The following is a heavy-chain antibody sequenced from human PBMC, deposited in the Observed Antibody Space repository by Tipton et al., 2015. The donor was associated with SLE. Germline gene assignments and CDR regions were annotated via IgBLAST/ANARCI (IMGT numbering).Heavy chain of an antibody. CDR1: GYSGSDYY. D-gene: IGHD2-15*01. Sequence: LRLSCTVSGYSGSDYYWGWNRLPPGKGLEWIGSFHHSGSTYYNPSLKSRVSISVDTSKNQFSLRLTSVTAADTAVYYCARGDWWGPNWFDPWGQGILVTVSS. CDR2: FHHSGST. CDR3: ARGDWWGPNWFDP. V-gene: IGHV4-38-2*02. J-gene: IGHJ5*02.